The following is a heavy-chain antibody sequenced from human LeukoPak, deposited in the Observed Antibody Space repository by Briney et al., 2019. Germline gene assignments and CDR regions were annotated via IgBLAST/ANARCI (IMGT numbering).Heavy chain of an antibody. J-gene: IGHJ6*03. Sequence: SETLSLTCAVSGYSISSGYYWGWIRQPPGKGLEWIGSIYHSGSTYYNPSLKSLVTISVDTSKNQFSLKLSSVTAADTAVYYCARVVGWDKAMVRRYYYYYMDVWGKGTTVTVSS. V-gene: IGHV4-38-2*01. CDR1: GYSISSGYY. CDR3: ARVVGWDKAMVRRYYYYYMDV. D-gene: IGHD5-18*01. CDR2: IYHSGST.